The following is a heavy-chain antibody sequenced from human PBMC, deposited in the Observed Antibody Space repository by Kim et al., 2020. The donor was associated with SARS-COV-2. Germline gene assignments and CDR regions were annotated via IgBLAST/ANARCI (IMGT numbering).Heavy chain of an antibody. V-gene: IGHV4-30-4*01. CDR3: EGSGYAGYY. J-gene: IGHJ4*02. CDR1: GGSISSCDYY. D-gene: IGHD3-22*01. CDR2: IYYSGST. Sequence: SETLSLTCTVSGGSISSCDYYWSWIRQPPGKGLEWIGYIYYSGSTYYNPSLKRRVTISVDTSKNQFPLKLSSVTAADTAVYYCEGSGYAGYYWGQGTLVTVSS.